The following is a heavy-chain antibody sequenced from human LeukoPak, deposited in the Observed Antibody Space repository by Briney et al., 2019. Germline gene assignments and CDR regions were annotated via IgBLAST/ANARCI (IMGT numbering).Heavy chain of an antibody. V-gene: IGHV3-21*05. CDR3: ARARWASSTSCFDY. CDR1: GFTFSSYW. Sequence: PGGSLRLSCAASGFTFSSYWMSWVRQAPGKGLEWVSYISSSSSYTNYADSVKGRFTISRDNAKNSLYLQMNSLRAEDTAVYYCARARWASSTSCFDYWGQGTLVTVSS. CDR2: ISSSSSYT. J-gene: IGHJ4*02. D-gene: IGHD2-2*01.